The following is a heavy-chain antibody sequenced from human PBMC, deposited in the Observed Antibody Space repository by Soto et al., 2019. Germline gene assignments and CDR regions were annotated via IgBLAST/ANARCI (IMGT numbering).Heavy chain of an antibody. D-gene: IGHD3-22*01. CDR2: IYYSGST. Sequence: SETLSLTCTVSGGSVSSGIYYWSWIRQPPGKGLEWIGYIYYSGSTNYNPSLKSRVTISVDTSKNQFSLKLSSVTAADTAVYYCARDSFRYYYDSSGYYRPDYYYYGMDVWGQGTTVTVSS. CDR1: GGSVSSGIYY. J-gene: IGHJ6*02. V-gene: IGHV4-61*01. CDR3: ARDSFRYYYDSSGYYRPDYYYYGMDV.